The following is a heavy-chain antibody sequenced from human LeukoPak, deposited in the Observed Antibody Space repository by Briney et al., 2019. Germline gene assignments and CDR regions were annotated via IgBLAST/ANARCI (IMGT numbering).Heavy chain of an antibody. Sequence: PSETLSLTCTVSGASISNYYWIWIRQPAGKGLEWIGLIYTSGTTNYNPSLKSRVTMSVDTSKNQFSLKLSSVTAADPAVYYCARVRGITSMAYFDYWGQGTLVTVSS. CDR3: ARVRGITSMAYFDY. CDR1: GASISNYY. CDR2: IYTSGTT. D-gene: IGHD5-18*01. J-gene: IGHJ4*02. V-gene: IGHV4-4*07.